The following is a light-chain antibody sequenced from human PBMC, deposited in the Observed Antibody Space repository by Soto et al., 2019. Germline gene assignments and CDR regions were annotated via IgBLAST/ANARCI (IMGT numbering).Light chain of an antibody. CDR2: VAS. V-gene: IGKV3-15*01. CDR1: QSVRSN. CDR3: QHYNNWPPWT. J-gene: IGKJ1*01. Sequence: EILMTQSPATLSGSPGERATLSCRASQSVRSNLAWYQQKPGQAPRLLIYVASTRATAFPARFSGSGSGTELTLTISSMQCEDFAVYYCQHYNNWPPWTFGQGTKVEIK.